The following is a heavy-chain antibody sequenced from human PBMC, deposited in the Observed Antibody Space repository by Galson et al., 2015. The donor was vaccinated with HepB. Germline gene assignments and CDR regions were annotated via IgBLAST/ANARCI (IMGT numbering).Heavy chain of an antibody. V-gene: IGHV3-23*01. CDR2: ISGSGGST. Sequence: SLRLSCAASGFTFSSYAMNWVRQAPGKGLEWVSGISGSGGSTYYADSVKGRFTISRDNSKNTLYLQMNSLRAEDTAVYYCAKGNGGSCYFDYWGQGTLVTVSS. CDR3: AKGNGGSCYFDY. J-gene: IGHJ4*02. CDR1: GFTFSSYA. D-gene: IGHD4-23*01.